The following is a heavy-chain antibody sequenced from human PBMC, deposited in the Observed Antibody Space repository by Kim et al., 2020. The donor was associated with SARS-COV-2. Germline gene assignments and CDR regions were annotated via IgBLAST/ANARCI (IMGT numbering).Heavy chain of an antibody. CDR3: ARSTSGWYLL. CDR1: GYTFTSYA. V-gene: IGHV1-3*01. D-gene: IGHD6-19*01. Sequence: ASVKVSCKASGYTFTSYAMHWVRQAPGQRLEWMGWINAGNGNTKYSLKFQGRVTITRDTSASTAYMDLSSLRSEDTAVYYCARSTSGWYLLWGQGTLVTV. CDR2: INAGNGNT. J-gene: IGHJ4*02.